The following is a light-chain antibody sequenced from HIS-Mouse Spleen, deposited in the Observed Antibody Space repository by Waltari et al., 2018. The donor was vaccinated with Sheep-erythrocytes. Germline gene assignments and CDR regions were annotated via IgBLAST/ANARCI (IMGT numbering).Light chain of an antibody. V-gene: IGLV2-11*01. CDR3: CSYAGSYNHV. J-gene: IGLJ1*01. CDR2: DVS. CDR1: SSDVGGYNY. Sequence: QSALTQPRSVSGSPGQSVTISCTGTSSDVGGYNYVSWYQQHPGKAPKLMIYDVSKRPQGAPDRFSGSKSGNTASLTISGLQAEDEADYYCCSYAGSYNHVFATGTKVTVL.